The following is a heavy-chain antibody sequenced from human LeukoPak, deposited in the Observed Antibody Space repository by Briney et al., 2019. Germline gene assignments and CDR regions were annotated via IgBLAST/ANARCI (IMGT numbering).Heavy chain of an antibody. D-gene: IGHD6-13*01. CDR3: AKMYSSSWLLLHI. V-gene: IGHV3-30*18. CDR1: GFTFSSYG. J-gene: IGHJ3*02. Sequence: GGSLRLSCAASGFTFSSYGMHWVRQAPGKGLDWVAVIPYDGSNKYYADSVKGRFTISRDNSKNTLYLQMNSLRAEDTAVYYCAKMYSSSWLLLHIWGQGTMVTVSS. CDR2: IPYDGSNK.